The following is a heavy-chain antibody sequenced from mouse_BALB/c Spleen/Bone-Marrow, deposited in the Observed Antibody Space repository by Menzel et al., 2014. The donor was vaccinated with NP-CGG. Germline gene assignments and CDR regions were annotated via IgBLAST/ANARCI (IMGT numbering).Heavy chain of an antibody. CDR2: IWAGGVT. V-gene: IGHV2-9*02. CDR3: ARGTTGYFDY. J-gene: IGHJ2*01. D-gene: IGHD1-1*01. CDR1: GFSLTSYG. Sequence: VKLQESGTGLVAPSQSLSITCTVSGFSLTSYGVHWVRQPPGKGLEWLGVIWAGGVTNYNSALMSRLSISKDNSKNQVFLKMNSLQTDDTAMYYCARGTTGYFDYWGQGTTLTVSS.